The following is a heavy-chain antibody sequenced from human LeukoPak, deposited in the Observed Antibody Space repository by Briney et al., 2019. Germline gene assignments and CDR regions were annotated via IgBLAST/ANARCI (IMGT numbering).Heavy chain of an antibody. CDR1: GFTFSTFT. CDR3: ARDGGERYCSSTGCYKDRFDP. Sequence: PGGSLRLSCAASGFTFSTFTMNWVRQAPGKGQEWVSSISSTSIYIYYADSVKGRFTISRDNAENSLYLQMNSLRPEDTAVYYCARDGGERYCSSTGCYKDRFDPWGQGTLVTVSS. V-gene: IGHV3-21*01. J-gene: IGHJ5*02. CDR2: ISSTSIYI. D-gene: IGHD2-2*02.